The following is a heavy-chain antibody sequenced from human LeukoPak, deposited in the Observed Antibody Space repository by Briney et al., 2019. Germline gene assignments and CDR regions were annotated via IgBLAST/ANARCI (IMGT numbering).Heavy chain of an antibody. CDR2: IYSGGST. CDR1: GFTVSSNY. D-gene: IGHD7-27*01. J-gene: IGHJ4*02. Sequence: QSGGSLRLSCAASGFTVSSNYMSWVRQAPGKGLEWVSVIYSGGSTYYADSVKGRFTISRDNSKNTLYLQMNSLRAEDTAVYYCARDGTGGRWGHFDCWGQGTLVTVSS. CDR3: ARDGTGGRWGHFDC. V-gene: IGHV3-53*01.